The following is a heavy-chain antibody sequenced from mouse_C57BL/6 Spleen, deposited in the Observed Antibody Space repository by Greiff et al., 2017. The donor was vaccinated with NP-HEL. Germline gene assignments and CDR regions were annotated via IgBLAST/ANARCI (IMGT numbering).Heavy chain of an antibody. CDR2: IYPRSGNT. Sequence: QVQLKESGAELARPGASVKLSCKASGYTFTSYGISWVKQRTGQGLEWIGEIYPRSGNTYYNEKFKGKATLTADKSSSTAYMELRSLTSEDSAVYFCATKDDYFDYWGQGTTLTVSS. J-gene: IGHJ2*01. CDR1: GYTFTSYG. V-gene: IGHV1-81*01. CDR3: ATKDDYFDY. D-gene: IGHD2-3*01.